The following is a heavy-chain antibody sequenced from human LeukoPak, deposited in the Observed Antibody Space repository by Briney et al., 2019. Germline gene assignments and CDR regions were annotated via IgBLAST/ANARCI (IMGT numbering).Heavy chain of an antibody. Sequence: GASVKVSCKASGYTFTNYHISWVRQAPGQGLEWMGWISTYNGNTNYAPKFQGRVTTTTDTSTSTAYMELRSLRSDDTAVYYCARAWGEDIAARPYYFDYWGQGTLVTVSS. J-gene: IGHJ4*02. D-gene: IGHD6-6*01. CDR2: ISTYNGNT. CDR1: GYTFTNYH. V-gene: IGHV1-18*01. CDR3: ARAWGEDIAARPYYFDY.